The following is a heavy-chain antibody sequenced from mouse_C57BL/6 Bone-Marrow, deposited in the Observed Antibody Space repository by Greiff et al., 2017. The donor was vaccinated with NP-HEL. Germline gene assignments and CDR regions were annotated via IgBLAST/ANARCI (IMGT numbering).Heavy chain of an antibody. J-gene: IGHJ3*01. V-gene: IGHV14-4*01. CDR3: TTGYYDYYPAWFAY. CDR2: IDPENGDT. D-gene: IGHD2-4*01. CDR1: GFNIKDDY. Sequence: EVQLQQSGAELVRPGASVKLSCTASGFNIKDDYMHWVKQRPEQGLEWIGWIDPENGDTEYASKFQGKATIPAAPSSNTAYLQLSSLTSEYTAVYYCTTGYYDYYPAWFAYWGQGTLVTVSA.